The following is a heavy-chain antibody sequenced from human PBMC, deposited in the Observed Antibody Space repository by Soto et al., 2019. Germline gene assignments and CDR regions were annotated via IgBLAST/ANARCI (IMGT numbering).Heavy chain of an antibody. D-gene: IGHD6-19*01. Sequence: SETLSLTCTVSGGSFSGYYWSWIRQPPGKGLEWIGEINHSGSTNYNPSLKSRVTISVDTSKNQFSLKLSSVTAADTAVYYCARGLAVAGTRENSSPFDYWGQGTLVTVSS. J-gene: IGHJ4*02. CDR2: INHSGST. CDR3: ARGLAVAGTRENSSPFDY. V-gene: IGHV4-34*01. CDR1: GGSFSGYY.